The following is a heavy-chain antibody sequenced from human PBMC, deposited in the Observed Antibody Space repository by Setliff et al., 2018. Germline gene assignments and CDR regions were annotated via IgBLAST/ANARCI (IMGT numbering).Heavy chain of an antibody. Sequence: PSETLSLTCAVYGDSLSGYYWSWIRQSPKKGLEWIGEIMPGRDTLYSPSLESRLTISVDTAKNQFSLKLTSVTAADTAVYYCARTGTYRYFDYWGQGTRVTVSS. CDR3: ARTGTYRYFDY. D-gene: IGHD1-1*01. V-gene: IGHV4-34*12. J-gene: IGHJ4*02. CDR2: IMPGRDT. CDR1: GDSLSGYY.